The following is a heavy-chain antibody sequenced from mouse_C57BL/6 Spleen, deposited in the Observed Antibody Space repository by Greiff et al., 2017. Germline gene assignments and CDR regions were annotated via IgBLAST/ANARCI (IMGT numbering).Heavy chain of an antibody. J-gene: IGHJ2*01. Sequence: EVQLQQSGTVLARPGASVKMSCKTSGYTFTSYWMHWVKQRPGQGLEWIGAIYPGNSDTSYNQKFKGKAKLTAVTSASTAYMELSSLTNEGSAVYYCTRETVYYGSSGFDYWGQGTTLTVSS. CDR2: IYPGNSDT. V-gene: IGHV1-5*01. CDR1: GYTFTSYW. D-gene: IGHD1-1*01. CDR3: TRETVYYGSSGFDY.